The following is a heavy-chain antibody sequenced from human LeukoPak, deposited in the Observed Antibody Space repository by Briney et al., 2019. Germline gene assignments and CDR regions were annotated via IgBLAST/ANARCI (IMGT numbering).Heavy chain of an antibody. CDR1: RVSISGSIRSFY. V-gene: IGHV4-61*05. D-gene: IGHD1-26*01. CDR2: ISSSDST. Sequence: SETLSLTCTVSRVSISGSIRSFYWSCLRQPPGKGLELSGYISSSDSTNHNPSLSTRVTISLDESKNEFFLTLSSVSAADTALYSCARIPLAYSGAYYFDYWGQGTLVTVS. J-gene: IGHJ4*02. CDR3: ARIPLAYSGAYYFDY.